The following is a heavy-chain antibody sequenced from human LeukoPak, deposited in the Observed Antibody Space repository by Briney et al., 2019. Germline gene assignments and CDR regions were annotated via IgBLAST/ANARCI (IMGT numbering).Heavy chain of an antibody. CDR3: ARQTYYYGSGSEAPNWFDP. CDR2: IYPGDSNT. CDR1: GYSFTTYW. D-gene: IGHD3-10*01. V-gene: IGHV5-51*01. J-gene: IGHJ5*02. Sequence: GESLKISCKGSGYSFTTYWIGWVRQLPGKGLEWMWIIYPGDSNTKYSPSFQGQVTISADKSISTAYLQWSSLKASDPAMYYCARQTYYYGSGSEAPNWFDPWGQGTLVTVSS.